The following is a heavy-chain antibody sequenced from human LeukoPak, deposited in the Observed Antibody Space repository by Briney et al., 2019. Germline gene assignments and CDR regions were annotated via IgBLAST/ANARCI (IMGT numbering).Heavy chain of an antibody. Sequence: SQTLSLTCAVSGDSVSSSSAVWNWIRQSPSRGLEWLGRTYYRSKWHNEYAESVKSRISITSDTSKNQFSLQLNSVTPEDTAVYYCAREASSWYPHWFDPWGQGTLVTVSS. CDR3: AREASSWYPHWFDP. V-gene: IGHV6-1*01. CDR2: TYYRSKWHN. CDR1: GDSVSSSSAV. J-gene: IGHJ5*02. D-gene: IGHD6-13*01.